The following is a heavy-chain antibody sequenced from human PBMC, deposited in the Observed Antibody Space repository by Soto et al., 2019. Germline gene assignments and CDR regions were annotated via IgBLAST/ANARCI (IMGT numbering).Heavy chain of an antibody. CDR2: ISGSGGST. Sequence: GGSLRLSCAASGFTFSSYAMSWVRQAPGKGLEWVSAISGSGGSTYYADSVKGRFTISRDNSKNTLYLQMNSLRAEDTAVYYCAKERGGYGSGSYYGFGYYYYYGMDVWGQGTTVTVSS. D-gene: IGHD3-10*01. CDR3: AKERGGYGSGSYYGFGYYYYYGMDV. J-gene: IGHJ6*02. V-gene: IGHV3-23*01. CDR1: GFTFSSYA.